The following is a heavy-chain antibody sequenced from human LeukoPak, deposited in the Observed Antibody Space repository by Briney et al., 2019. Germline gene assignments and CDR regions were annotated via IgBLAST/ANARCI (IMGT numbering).Heavy chain of an antibody. J-gene: IGHJ4*02. V-gene: IGHV4-39*07. CDR2: IYHSGST. CDR3: ARDRTFGEPYGSIDY. Sequence: SQTLSLTCTVSGGSISSGGYHWGWIRQPPGKGLEWIGSIYHSGSTYYNPSLKSRVTISVDTSKNQFSLKLSSVTAADTAVYYCARDRTFGEPYGSIDYWGQGTLVTVSS. CDR1: GGSISSGGYH. D-gene: IGHD3-10*01.